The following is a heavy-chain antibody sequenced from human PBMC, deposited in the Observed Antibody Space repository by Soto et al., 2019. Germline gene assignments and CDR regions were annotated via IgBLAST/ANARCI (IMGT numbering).Heavy chain of an antibody. CDR1: GGSISSYY. J-gene: IGHJ6*02. CDR2: FFYTGSH. Sequence: PSETLSLTCTVAGGSISSYYWSWIRQPPGRRLEWVCYFFYTGSHNYNPPLKSRVTTSIDTSKNQFSLQLRSVTAPDTAVYYCARVKTNPRDYYGMDVWGQGTTVTVSS. D-gene: IGHD2-8*01. CDR3: ARVKTNPRDYYGMDV. V-gene: IGHV4-59*01.